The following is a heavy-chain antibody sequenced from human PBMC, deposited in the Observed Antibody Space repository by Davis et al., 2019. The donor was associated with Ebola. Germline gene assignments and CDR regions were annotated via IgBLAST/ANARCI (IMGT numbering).Heavy chain of an antibody. J-gene: IGHJ4*02. CDR1: GFTFSSYG. CDR2: IWYDGSNK. D-gene: IGHD3-10*01. V-gene: IGHV3-33*06. Sequence: GESLKISCAASGFTFSSYGMHWVRQAPGKGLEWVAVIWYDGSNKYYADSVKGRFTISRDNSKNTLYLQMNSLRGEDTAVYYCAKDRKLLLGGDYFDNWGQGTLVTVSS. CDR3: AKDRKLLLGGDYFDN.